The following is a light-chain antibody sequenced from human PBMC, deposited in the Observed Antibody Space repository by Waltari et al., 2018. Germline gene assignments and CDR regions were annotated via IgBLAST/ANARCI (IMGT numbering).Light chain of an antibody. CDR3: QVWDSSSDHWV. CDR2: DNN. J-gene: IGLJ3*02. Sequence: SYVLTQAPSVSAAPGTTATISCGGNNISYTRVHWYHQRSGQAPVLVIYDNNDRPSGIPERFSGSSSGNTATLTISRVEAGDEADYYCQVWDSSSDHWVFGGGTKLTVL. V-gene: IGLV3-21*04. CDR1: NISYTR.